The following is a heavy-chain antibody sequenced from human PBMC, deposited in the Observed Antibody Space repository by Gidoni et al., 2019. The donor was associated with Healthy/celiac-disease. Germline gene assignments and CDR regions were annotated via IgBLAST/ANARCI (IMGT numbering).Heavy chain of an antibody. CDR3: ARGSLDLYYYDSSGYFDY. CDR1: GFTFSSYS. D-gene: IGHD3-22*01. V-gene: IGHV3-48*02. Sequence: EVQLVESGGGLVQPGGSLRPSCAASGFTFSSYSMNWVRQAPGKGLEWVSSLSSSSSTIYYAGSVKGRFTISRDNAKNSLYLQMNSLRDEDTAVYDCARGSLDLYYYDSSGYFDYWGQGTLVTVSS. CDR2: LSSSSSTI. J-gene: IGHJ4*02.